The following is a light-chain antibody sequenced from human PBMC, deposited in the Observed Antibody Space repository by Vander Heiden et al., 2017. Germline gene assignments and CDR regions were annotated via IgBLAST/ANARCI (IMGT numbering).Light chain of an antibody. CDR2: KGT. Sequence: QTALTQPASVSGSPGQSITIPCTGPSSDVTSYNLVSWYQQRPGKVPILIIYKGTKRPSGVSNRFSASKSGNTASLTISGLQTEDEADYFCCSYAGRSASLYVFGAGTTVTVL. V-gene: IGLV2-23*01. CDR1: SSDVTSYNL. CDR3: CSYAGRSASLYV. J-gene: IGLJ1*01.